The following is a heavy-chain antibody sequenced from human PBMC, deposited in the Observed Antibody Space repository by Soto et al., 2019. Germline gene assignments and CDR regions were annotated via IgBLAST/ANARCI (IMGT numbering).Heavy chain of an antibody. D-gene: IGHD3-22*01. Sequence: GASVKVSCKASGYTFTNYAIHWVRQAPGQGLEWMGWINAGNGNTKYSQKFQGRVTITRDTSASTAYMELSSLRSEDTAVYYCARGSGYYYWDDYWGQGTLVTVSS. J-gene: IGHJ4*02. CDR2: INAGNGNT. CDR3: ARGSGYYYWDDY. CDR1: GYTFTNYA. V-gene: IGHV1-3*01.